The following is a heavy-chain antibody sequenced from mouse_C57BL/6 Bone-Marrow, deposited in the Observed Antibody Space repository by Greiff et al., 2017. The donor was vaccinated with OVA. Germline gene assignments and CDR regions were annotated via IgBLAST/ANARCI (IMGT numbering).Heavy chain of an antibody. CDR2: IHPNSGST. Sequence: QVQLQQSGAELVKPGASVKLSCKASGYTFTSYWMHWVKQRPGQGLEWIGMIHPNSGSTNYNEKFKSKATLTVDKSSSTAYMQLSSLTSEDSAVYYCARFNWTWFAYWGQGTLVTVSA. CDR1: GYTFTSYW. CDR3: ARFNWTWFAY. J-gene: IGHJ3*01. D-gene: IGHD4-1*01. V-gene: IGHV1-64*01.